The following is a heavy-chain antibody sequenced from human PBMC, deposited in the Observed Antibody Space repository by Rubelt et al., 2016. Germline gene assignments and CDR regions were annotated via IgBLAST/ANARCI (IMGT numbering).Heavy chain of an antibody. D-gene: IGHD3-10*01. CDR2: IYYSGST. Sequence: QLQLQESGPGLVKPSETLSLTCTVSSDSITRSAYYWVWIRQPPGKGLEWIGYIYYSGSTYYNPSLKSRVTIPVDTSKNQFSLNLNSVTAADTAVYYWARGLDSTKTGADWGQGTLVTVSS. CDR1: SDSITRSAYY. J-gene: IGHJ4*02. CDR3: ARGLDSTKTGAD. V-gene: IGHV4-39*07.